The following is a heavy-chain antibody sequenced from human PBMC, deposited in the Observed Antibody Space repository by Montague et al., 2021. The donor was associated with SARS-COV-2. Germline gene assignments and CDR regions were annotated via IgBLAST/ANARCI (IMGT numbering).Heavy chain of an antibody. J-gene: IGHJ4*02. CDR3: ARGIEAAGSYDY. V-gene: IGHV6-1*01. Sequence: CAISGDSVSSNSATWNWIRQSPSRGLEWLGRTYYRSMWKSDYARSVKGRIAINPDTSKNQFSLQLSSVTPEDTALYYCARGIEAAGSYDYWGQGTLVTVSS. CDR1: GDSVSSNSAT. CDR2: TYYRSMWKS. D-gene: IGHD6-13*01.